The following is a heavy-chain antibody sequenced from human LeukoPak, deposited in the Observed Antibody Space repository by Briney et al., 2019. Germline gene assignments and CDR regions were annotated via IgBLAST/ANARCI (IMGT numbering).Heavy chain of an antibody. CDR1: GFTFSSHG. Sequence: TGGSLRLSCAASGFTFSSHGMHWVRQAPGKGLEWVAVISYDGSNKYYADSVKGRFTISRDNSKNTLYLQMNSLRAEDTAVYYCAKDTKRFGELLITDYWGQGTLVTVSS. CDR3: AKDTKRFGELLITDY. CDR2: ISYDGSNK. J-gene: IGHJ4*02. D-gene: IGHD3-10*01. V-gene: IGHV3-30*18.